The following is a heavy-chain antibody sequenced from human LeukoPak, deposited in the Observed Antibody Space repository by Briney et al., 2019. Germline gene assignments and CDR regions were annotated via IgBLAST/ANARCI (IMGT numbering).Heavy chain of an antibody. V-gene: IGHV4-39*01. D-gene: IGHD5-18*01. J-gene: IGHJ3*02. CDR3: AREWIQLWYAFDI. Sequence: SETLSLTYTVSGGSISSSSYYWGWIRQPPGKGLEWIGSIYYSGSTYYNPSLKSRVTISVDTSKNQFSLKLSSVTAADTAVYYCAREWIQLWYAFDIWGQGTMVTVSS. CDR1: GGSISSSSYY. CDR2: IYYSGST.